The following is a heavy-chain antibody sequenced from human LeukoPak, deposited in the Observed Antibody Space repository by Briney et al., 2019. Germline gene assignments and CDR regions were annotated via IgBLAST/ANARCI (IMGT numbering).Heavy chain of an antibody. CDR2: IRYDGSNK. V-gene: IGHV3-30*02. J-gene: IGHJ6*03. CDR3: AKDEPDRSLLEYYMGD. D-gene: IGHD1-14*01. Sequence: GGSLRLSCAASGFTFSSYGMHWVRQAPGKGLEWVAFIRYDGSNKYYADSVKGRFTISRDNSKNTLYLQMNSLRAEDTAVYYCAKDEPDRSLLEYYMGDWGRGTRVTVSS. CDR1: GFTFSSYG.